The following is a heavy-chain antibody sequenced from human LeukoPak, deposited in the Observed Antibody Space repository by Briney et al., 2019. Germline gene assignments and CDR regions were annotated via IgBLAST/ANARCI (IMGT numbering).Heavy chain of an antibody. V-gene: IGHV3-20*04. J-gene: IGHJ4*02. CDR3: ARLRYWNVYYFDY. D-gene: IGHD3-9*01. CDR1: GFTFSSYW. Sequence: TGGSLRLSCAASGFTFSSYWMSWVRQAPGKGLEWVSGINWNGGSTGYADSVKGRFTISRDNAKNSLYLQMNSLRAEDTALYYCARLRYWNVYYFDYWGQGTLVTVSS. CDR2: INWNGGST.